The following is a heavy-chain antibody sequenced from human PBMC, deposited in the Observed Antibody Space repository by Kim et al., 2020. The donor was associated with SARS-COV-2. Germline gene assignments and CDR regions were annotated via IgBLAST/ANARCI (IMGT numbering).Heavy chain of an antibody. D-gene: IGHD6-19*01. V-gene: IGHV6-1*01. Sequence: VSVKSRITINPDTSKNQFSLQLNSVTPEDTAVYYCAREPRQWLVFGWFDPWGQGTLVTVSS. CDR3: AREPRQWLVFGWFDP. J-gene: IGHJ5*02.